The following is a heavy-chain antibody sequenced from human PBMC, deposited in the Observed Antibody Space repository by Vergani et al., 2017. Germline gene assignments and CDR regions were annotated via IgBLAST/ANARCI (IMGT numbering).Heavy chain of an antibody. D-gene: IGHD6-6*01. Sequence: VQLQESGPGLVKPSQTLSLTCTVSGGSISSGGYYWSWIRQHPGKGLEWIGYIYYSGSTYYNPSLKSRVSISVDTSKNQFSLKLTSVTAADTAVYYCARRGWGSSVGFLAYWGQGTLVTVSS. V-gene: IGHV4-31*03. J-gene: IGHJ4*02. CDR3: ARRGWGSSVGFLAY. CDR2: IYYSGST. CDR1: GGSISSGGYY.